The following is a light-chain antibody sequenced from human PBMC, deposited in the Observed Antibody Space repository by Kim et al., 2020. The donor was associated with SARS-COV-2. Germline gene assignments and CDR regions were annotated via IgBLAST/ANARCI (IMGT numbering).Light chain of an antibody. J-gene: IGKJ2*02. V-gene: IGKV1-5*03. Sequence: DIQMTQSPSTLSASVGDRVTITCRASQSISNWLAWYQQKPGKAPKLLIYKAFSLESGVPSRFSGSGSGTEFTLTISSLQPDDFATYYCQQYNSYSVWTFGQGTKLEI. CDR1: QSISNW. CDR2: KAF. CDR3: QQYNSYSVWT.